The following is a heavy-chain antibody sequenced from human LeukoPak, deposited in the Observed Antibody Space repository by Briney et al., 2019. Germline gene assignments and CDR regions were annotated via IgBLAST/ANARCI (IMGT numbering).Heavy chain of an antibody. J-gene: IGHJ2*01. CDR1: GFTFSSYW. V-gene: IGHV3-7*01. Sequence: GGSLRLSCAASGFTFSSYWMSWVRQAPGTGLEWVANIKQDGSERYYVESAKGRFTISRGNAKNSLYLEMNSLRAEDTAVYYCARGGGLDYDYVWGSYRNNWYFDLWGRGTLVTVSS. D-gene: IGHD3-16*02. CDR3: ARGGGLDYDYVWGSYRNNWYFDL. CDR2: IKQDGSER.